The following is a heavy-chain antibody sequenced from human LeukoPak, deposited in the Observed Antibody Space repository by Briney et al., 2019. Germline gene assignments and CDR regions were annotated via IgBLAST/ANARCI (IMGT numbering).Heavy chain of an antibody. V-gene: IGHV3-30*19. Sequence: GGSLRLSCAASGFTFSSYGMHWVRQAPGKGLEWVAVISYDGSNEYYADSVKGRFTISRDNSKNTLYLQMNSLRAEDMAVYYCARDLLVVAATHGDYEGYWGQGTLVTVSS. CDR2: ISYDGSNE. D-gene: IGHD2-15*01. J-gene: IGHJ4*02. CDR3: ARDLLVVAATHGDYEGY. CDR1: GFTFSSYG.